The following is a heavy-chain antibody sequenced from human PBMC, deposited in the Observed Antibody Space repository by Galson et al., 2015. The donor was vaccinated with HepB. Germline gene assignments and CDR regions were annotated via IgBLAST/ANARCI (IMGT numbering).Heavy chain of an antibody. V-gene: IGHV1-69*13. CDR3: ARLASGYSYAFDI. Sequence: SVKVSCKASGGTFSSYAISWVRQAPGQGLEWMGGIIPIFGTANYAQKFQGRVTITADESTSTAYMELSSLRSEDTAVYYCARLASGYSYAFDIWGQGTMVTVSS. D-gene: IGHD3-22*01. CDR2: IIPIFGTA. J-gene: IGHJ3*02. CDR1: GGTFSSYA.